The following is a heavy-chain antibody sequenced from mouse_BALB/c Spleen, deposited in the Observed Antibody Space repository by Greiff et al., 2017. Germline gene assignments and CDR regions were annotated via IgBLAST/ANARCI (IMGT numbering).Heavy chain of an antibody. D-gene: IGHD2-1*01. Sequence: EVKLMESGPGLVKPSQSLSLTCTVTGYSITSDYAWNWIRQFPGNKLEWMGYISYSGSTSYNPSLKSRISITRDTSKNQFFLQLNSVTTEDTATYYCARSNGNYWYFDVWGAGTTVTVSS. CDR3: ARSNGNYWYFDV. V-gene: IGHV3-2*02. CDR2: ISYSGST. J-gene: IGHJ1*01. CDR1: GYSITSDYA.